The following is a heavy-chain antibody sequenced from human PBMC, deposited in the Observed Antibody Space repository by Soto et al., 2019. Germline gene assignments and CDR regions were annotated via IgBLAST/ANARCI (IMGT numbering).Heavy chain of an antibody. CDR3: ARDDHFVAGTGIDP. V-gene: IGHV1-18*01. CDR2: ISAYSGNT. D-gene: IGHD6-19*01. Sequence: ASVKVSCKASCYTFTSYGIIWVRQAPGQGLEWMGWISAYSGNTNYAQKLQGRVTMTTDTSTSTAYMELRSLRSDDTAVYYCARDDHFVAGTGIDPWGQGTLVTVSS. CDR1: CYTFTSYG. J-gene: IGHJ5*02.